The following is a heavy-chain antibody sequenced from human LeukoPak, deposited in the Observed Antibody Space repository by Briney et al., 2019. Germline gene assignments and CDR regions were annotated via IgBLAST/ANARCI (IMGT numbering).Heavy chain of an antibody. CDR3: ARILGLYYYYYMDV. J-gene: IGHJ6*03. CDR2: ISSSSSTI. CDR1: GFTFSSYS. D-gene: IGHD3-3*02. V-gene: IGHV3-48*04. Sequence: WGSLRLSCAASGFTFSSYSRNWVRQAPGKGLEWVAYISSSSSTIYYADSVKGGFTIFSDNAKTSLYLQMNSLSAEDTAVYYCARILGLYYYYYMDVWGKGTTVTVSS.